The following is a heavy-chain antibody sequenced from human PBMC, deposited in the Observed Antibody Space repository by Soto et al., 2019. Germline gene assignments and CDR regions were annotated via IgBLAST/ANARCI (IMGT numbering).Heavy chain of an antibody. V-gene: IGHV4-59*01. CDR2: IYYSGST. Sequence: LSLTCTVSGGSISSYYWSWIRQPPGKGLEWIGYIYYSGSTNYNPSLKSRVTISVDTSKNQFSLRLSSVTAADTAVYYCAREAHYSSWFDPWGQGTLVTVSS. D-gene: IGHD3-10*01. CDR3: AREAHYSSWFDP. CDR1: GGSISSYY. J-gene: IGHJ5*02.